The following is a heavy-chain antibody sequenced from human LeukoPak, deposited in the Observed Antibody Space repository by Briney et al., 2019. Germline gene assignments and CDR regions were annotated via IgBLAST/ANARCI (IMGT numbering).Heavy chain of an antibody. J-gene: IGHJ4*02. D-gene: IGHD2-2*01. Sequence: PGGSLRLSCAPSGFTFSRYTMNWVRQAPGKGLEWVSSISSSSSYIYQADSVKGRFTISRDNAKNSLYLQMNSLRAEDTAVYYCARDRGYCRGTTCYAYYFDSWGQGTLVTVSS. CDR1: GFTFSRYT. CDR3: ARDRGYCRGTTCYAYYFDS. V-gene: IGHV3-21*01. CDR2: ISSSSSYI.